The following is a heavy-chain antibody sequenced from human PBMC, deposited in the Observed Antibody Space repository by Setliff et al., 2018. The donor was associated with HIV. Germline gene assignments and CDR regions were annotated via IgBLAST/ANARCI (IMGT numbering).Heavy chain of an antibody. CDR1: GYTFTSYY. CDR2: INPSGGST. D-gene: IGHD2-21*02. J-gene: IGHJ3*02. CDR3: ARSDADALDI. Sequence: ASVKVSCKASGYTFTSYYMHWVRQAPGQGLEWTGIINPSGGSTSYAQKFQGRVTMTRDTSTSTVDMELSSLRSEDTAVYYCARSDADALDIWGQGTMVTVSS. V-gene: IGHV1-46*01.